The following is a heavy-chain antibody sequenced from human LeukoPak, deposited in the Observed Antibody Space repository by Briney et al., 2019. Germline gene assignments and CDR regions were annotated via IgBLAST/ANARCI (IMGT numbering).Heavy chain of an antibody. V-gene: IGHV3-20*04. CDR2: INWNGGST. Sequence: PGGSLRLSCSASGFTFDDYGMSWVRQAPGKGLEWVSGINWNGGSTGYADSVKGRFTISRDNAKNSLYLQMNSLRAEDKALYYCARARGGDRDYYYYYYMDVWGKGTTVTVSS. D-gene: IGHD2-21*02. J-gene: IGHJ6*03. CDR3: ARARGGDRDYYYYYYMDV. CDR1: GFTFDDYG.